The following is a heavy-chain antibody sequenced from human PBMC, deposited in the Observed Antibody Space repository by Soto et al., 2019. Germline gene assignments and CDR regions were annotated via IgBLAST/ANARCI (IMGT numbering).Heavy chain of an antibody. J-gene: IGHJ5*02. D-gene: IGHD3-10*01. V-gene: IGHV3-23*01. CDR2: ISGSGGST. CDR1: GFTFSSYA. CDR3: AKDLVLSPWFDP. Sequence: EVQLLESGGGLVQPGGSLRLSCAASGFTFSSYAMSWVRQAPGKGLEWVSAISGSGGSTYYADSVKGRFTISRDNSKNTLYLQMNSLRAEDTAVYYWAKDLVLSPWFDPWGQGTLVTVSS.